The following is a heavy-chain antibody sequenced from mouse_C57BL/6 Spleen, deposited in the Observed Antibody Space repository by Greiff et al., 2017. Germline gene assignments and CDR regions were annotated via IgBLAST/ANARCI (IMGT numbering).Heavy chain of an antibody. V-gene: IGHV1-64*01. CDR2: IHPNSGST. J-gene: IGHJ4*01. CDR1: GYTFTSYW. CDR3: ERSLTTVVGLDYAMDY. D-gene: IGHD1-1*01. Sequence: QVQLQQPGAELVKPGASVKLSCTASGYTFTSYWMHWVKQRPGQGLEWIGMIHPNSGSTKYNEKFYIKATLTVDKYSSTAYMQLSSLTSEDSAVYYCERSLTTVVGLDYAMDYWGQGTSVTVSS.